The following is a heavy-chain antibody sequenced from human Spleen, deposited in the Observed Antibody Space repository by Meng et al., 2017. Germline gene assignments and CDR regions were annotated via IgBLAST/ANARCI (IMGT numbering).Heavy chain of an antibody. Sequence: GESLKISCAASGFVFDDFGMTWVRQAPGKGLEWVSSISSSSSYIFYADSVKGRFTISRDNAKNKNSLYLQMNSLRAEDTALYYCALLPSSGPTSDYYYGMDVWGQGTTVTVSS. CDR1: GFVFDDFG. J-gene: IGHJ6*02. D-gene: IGHD6-19*01. CDR3: ALLPSSGPTSDYYYGMDV. CDR2: ISSSSSYI. V-gene: IGHV3-21*04.